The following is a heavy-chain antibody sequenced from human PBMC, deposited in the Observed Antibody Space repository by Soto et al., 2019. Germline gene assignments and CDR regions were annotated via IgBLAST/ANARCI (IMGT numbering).Heavy chain of an antibody. CDR1: GDSISSGGYY. J-gene: IGHJ4*02. CDR2: IYYSGTT. Sequence: QVQLQESGPGLVKSSQTLSLTCTVSGDSISSGGYYWNWIRQHPGKGLEWIGYIYYSGTTYYNPSLKSRVTISVDTSKNQFSLKLSSVTAADTAVYYCARGNNYGDYFDYWGQGTLVTVSS. V-gene: IGHV4-31*03. D-gene: IGHD4-17*01. CDR3: ARGNNYGDYFDY.